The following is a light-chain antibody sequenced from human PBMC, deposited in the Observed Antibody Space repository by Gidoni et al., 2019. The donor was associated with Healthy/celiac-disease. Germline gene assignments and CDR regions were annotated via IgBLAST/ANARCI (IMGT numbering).Light chain of an antibody. CDR1: SSDVGGYNY. Sequence: QSALTQPRSVSGSPGQSVTISCTGTSSDVGGYNYVSWYQQHPGKAPTLMIYDVSQRPSGVPDRFSGSTSGNTASLTISGLQAEDEADYYCCSYAGSYTLYVFGTGTKVTVL. J-gene: IGLJ1*01. CDR2: DVS. V-gene: IGLV2-11*01. CDR3: CSYAGSYTLYV.